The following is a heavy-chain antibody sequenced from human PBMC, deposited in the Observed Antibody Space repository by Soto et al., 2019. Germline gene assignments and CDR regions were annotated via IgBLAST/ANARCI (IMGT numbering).Heavy chain of an antibody. CDR3: AGDGFCSAGPCFDWYVDL. D-gene: IGHD2-15*01. CDR2: IYHSGST. J-gene: IGHJ2*01. V-gene: IGHV4-59*01. Sequence: QVQLQESGPGLVKPSETLSLTCTVSGGSITNYYWSWSWIRQPPGKGLEWIGYIYHSGSTSYNPSLKSRVTMAVDTSKNQFSLKLNSVTAADTAVYYCAGDGFCSAGPCFDWYVDLWGRGTLVTVSS. CDR1: GGSITNYY.